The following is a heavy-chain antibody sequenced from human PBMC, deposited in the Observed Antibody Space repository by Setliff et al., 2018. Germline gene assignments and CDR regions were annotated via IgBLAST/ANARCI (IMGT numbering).Heavy chain of an antibody. CDR2: ISPYTGRT. D-gene: IGHD2-8*02. J-gene: IGHJ1*01. CDR3: SRLVRYCTVTSCQRASGGEH. V-gene: IGHV1-18*01. Sequence: ASVKVSCKASGYTFSDYGISWVRLAPGHGLEWMGWISPYTGRTFYAPQFQDRVIMTTDTSTNTAYLDLRSLRSDDTAVYYCSRLVRYCTVTSCQRASGGEHWGQGTLVTVSS. CDR1: GYTFSDYG.